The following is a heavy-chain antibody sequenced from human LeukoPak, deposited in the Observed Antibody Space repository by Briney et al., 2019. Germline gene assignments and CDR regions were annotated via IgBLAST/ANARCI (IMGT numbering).Heavy chain of an antibody. J-gene: IGHJ6*04. V-gene: IGHV1-69*06. D-gene: IGHD2-2*01. Sequence: SLTLSCKASGGTFSSYAISWVRQAPGQGLEWMGGIIPIFGTANYAQKFQGRVTITADKSTSTAYMELSSLRSEDTAVYYCARGYCSSTSCYAGGYYYGMDVWGKGTTVTVSS. CDR1: GGTFSSYA. CDR2: IIPIFGTA. CDR3: ARGYCSSTSCYAGGYYYGMDV.